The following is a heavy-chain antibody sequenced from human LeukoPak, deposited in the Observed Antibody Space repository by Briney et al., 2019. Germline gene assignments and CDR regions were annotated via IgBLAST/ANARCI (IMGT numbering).Heavy chain of an antibody. Sequence: GGSLGLSCAASGFTFSSYGMHWVRQAPGKGLEWVAVIWYDGSNKYYADSVKGRFTISRDNSKNTLYLQMNSLRAEDTAVYYCAKDVGSGGGPFDYWGQGTLVTVSS. D-gene: IGHD1-26*01. V-gene: IGHV3-33*06. CDR2: IWYDGSNK. CDR1: GFTFSSYG. J-gene: IGHJ4*02. CDR3: AKDVGSGGGPFDY.